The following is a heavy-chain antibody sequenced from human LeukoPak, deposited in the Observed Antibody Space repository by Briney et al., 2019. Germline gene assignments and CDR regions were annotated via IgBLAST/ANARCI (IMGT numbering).Heavy chain of an antibody. D-gene: IGHD6-13*01. CDR1: GFTCSSYA. V-gene: IGHV3-23*01. CDR2: ISGSGGST. CDR3: AREEIAAAGIYFDY. Sequence: PGGSLRLSSAASGFTCSSYAMSWVRQAPGKGLEWVSAISGSGGSTYYADSVKGRFTISRDNSKNTLYLQMNSLRAEDTAVYYCAREEIAAAGIYFDYWGQGTLVTVSS. J-gene: IGHJ4*02.